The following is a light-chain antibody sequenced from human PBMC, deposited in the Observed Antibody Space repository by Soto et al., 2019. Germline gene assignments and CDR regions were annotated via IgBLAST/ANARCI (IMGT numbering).Light chain of an antibody. Sequence: DIQMTQSPTSLYASVGDRVTITCRASQGIRNFVAWYQQKPGKAPKLLIYAASTLQSGGPSRFSGSGSGTDFTLTINSLQPEDVATYSCQKYSSVPVFGPGTKVEIK. V-gene: IGKV1-27*01. CDR2: AAS. CDR3: QKYSSVPV. J-gene: IGKJ3*01. CDR1: QGIRNF.